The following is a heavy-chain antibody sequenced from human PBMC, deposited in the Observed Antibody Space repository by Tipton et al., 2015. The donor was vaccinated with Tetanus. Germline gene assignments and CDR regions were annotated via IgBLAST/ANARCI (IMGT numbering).Heavy chain of an antibody. Sequence: QVQLVQSGAEVKTPGSSVKVSCKASGGAFNTYVINWVRQAPGEGLEWMGGIVTILGAANYAQKFQGRVTITAESSTNSVYMELRGLKSEDTAVYYCARDLYHYDDTGYHRRYYLDSWGQGTLVTVSS. D-gene: IGHD3-22*01. J-gene: IGHJ4*02. CDR3: ARDLYHYDDTGYHRRYYLDS. V-gene: IGHV1-69*06. CDR2: IVTILGAA. CDR1: GGAFNTYV.